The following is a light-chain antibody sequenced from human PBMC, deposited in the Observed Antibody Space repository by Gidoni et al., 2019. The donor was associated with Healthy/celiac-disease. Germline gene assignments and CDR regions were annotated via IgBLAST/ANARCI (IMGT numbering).Light chain of an antibody. CDR3: QQYNNWPRT. CDR2: GAS. V-gene: IGKV3-15*01. Sequence: EIQVTQSPATLSVSPGERAALSCRASHSVSSNLAWYQQKPGQAPRLLIYGASTRATGIPASVSGGGSGTEFTLTISSLQSEDFAVYYCQQYNNWPRTFGQGTKVEIK. J-gene: IGKJ1*01. CDR1: HSVSSN.